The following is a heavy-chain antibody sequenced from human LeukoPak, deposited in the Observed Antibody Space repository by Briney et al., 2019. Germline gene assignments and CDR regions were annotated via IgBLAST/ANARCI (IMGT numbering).Heavy chain of an antibody. J-gene: IGHJ6*03. CDR2: INHSGST. V-gene: IGHV4-34*01. D-gene: IGHD3-10*01. CDR1: GGSFSDYY. Sequence: SETLYLTCAVYGGSFSDYYWSWIRQPPGKGLEWIGEINHSGSTNYNPSLKSRVTISVDTSKNQFSLKLSSVTAADTAVYYCARRAGSGRYYYYMDVWGKGTTVTVSS. CDR3: ARRAGSGRYYYYMDV.